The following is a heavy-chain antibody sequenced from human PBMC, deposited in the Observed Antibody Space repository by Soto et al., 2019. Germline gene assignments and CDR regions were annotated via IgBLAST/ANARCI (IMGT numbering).Heavy chain of an antibody. CDR2: IYYSGST. D-gene: IGHD3-3*01. Sequence: PSETLSLTCTVSGGSISSGGYYWSWIRQHPGKGLEWIGYIYYSGSTYYNPSLKSRVTISADTSKNQFSLKLSSVTAADTAVYYCARVFLESPPYYYYYMDVWGKGTTVTVSS. CDR1: GGSISSGGYY. CDR3: ARVFLESPPYYYYYMDV. V-gene: IGHV4-31*03. J-gene: IGHJ6*03.